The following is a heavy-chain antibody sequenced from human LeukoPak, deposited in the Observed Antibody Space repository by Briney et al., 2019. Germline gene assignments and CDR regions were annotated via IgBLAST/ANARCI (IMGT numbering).Heavy chain of an antibody. CDR2: IKEDGRQT. Sequence: GGSLRHSCAASGFTLSNYWMGWVRQAPGKGLEWVANIKEDGRQTYYVDSVKGRFTASRDNAKNSLFLQMSSLRAEDTAMYYCARHGSYNFDFWGQGTLVTVSS. CDR3: ARHGSYNFDF. D-gene: IGHD1-26*01. CDR1: GFTLSNYW. V-gene: IGHV3-7*05. J-gene: IGHJ4*02.